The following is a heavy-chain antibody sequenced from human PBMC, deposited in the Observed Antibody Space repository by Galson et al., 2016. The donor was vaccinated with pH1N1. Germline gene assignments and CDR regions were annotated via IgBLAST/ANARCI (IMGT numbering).Heavy chain of an antibody. Sequence: SLRLSCAASGFTFSNSWMHWVRQAPGKGLVWVSLVNSDGSSPNYADSVRGRFTISRDNAKNTLYLQMNTLTAEDTGVYYCARDSVKYSGYGRLYFYYYYGLDVWGQGTTVTVSS. D-gene: IGHD5-12*01. CDR1: GFTFSNSW. CDR3: ARDSVKYSGYGRLYFYYYYGLDV. J-gene: IGHJ6*02. CDR2: VNSDGSSP. V-gene: IGHV3-74*01.